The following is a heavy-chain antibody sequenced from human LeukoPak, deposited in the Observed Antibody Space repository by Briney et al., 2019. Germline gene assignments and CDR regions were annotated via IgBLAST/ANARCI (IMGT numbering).Heavy chain of an antibody. CDR3: ARASYDSSDYEYFQH. CDR1: GFTFSNYA. D-gene: IGHD3-22*01. J-gene: IGHJ1*01. Sequence: GGSLRLSCADSGFTFSNYAMYWVRQAPGKGLEWVAVISYDGSNKYYADSVKGRFTISRDNSKNTLYLQMNSLRAEDTAVYYCARASYDSSDYEYFQHWGQGTLVTVSS. V-gene: IGHV3-30*04. CDR2: ISYDGSNK.